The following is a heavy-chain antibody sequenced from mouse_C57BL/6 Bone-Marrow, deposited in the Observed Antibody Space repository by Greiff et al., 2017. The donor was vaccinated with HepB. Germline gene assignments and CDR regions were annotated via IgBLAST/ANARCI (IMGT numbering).Heavy chain of an antibody. V-gene: IGHV1-9*01. CDR3: AVGEWYFDV. CDR2: ILPGSGST. J-gene: IGHJ1*03. CDR1: GYTFTGYW. Sequence: VKLQESGAELMKPGASVKLSCKATGYTFTGYWIEWVKQRPGHGLEWIGEILPGSGSTNCNEKFKGKATFTADTSSNTAYMQLSSLTTEDSAIYYCAVGEWYFDVWGTGTTVTVSS.